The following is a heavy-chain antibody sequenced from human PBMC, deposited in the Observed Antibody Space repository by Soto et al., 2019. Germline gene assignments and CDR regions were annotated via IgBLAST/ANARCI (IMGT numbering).Heavy chain of an antibody. J-gene: IGHJ6*02. Sequence: ASVKVSCKASGYTFTSYGISWVRQAPGQGLEWMGWISANNGSTNYAQKLQDRVSMTTDTSMSTAYMELSRLRSDDTAVYYCARATNDISTAYGMDVWGQGTTVTVSS. D-gene: IGHD3-22*01. V-gene: IGHV1-18*01. CDR3: ARATNDISTAYGMDV. CDR1: GYTFTSYG. CDR2: ISANNGST.